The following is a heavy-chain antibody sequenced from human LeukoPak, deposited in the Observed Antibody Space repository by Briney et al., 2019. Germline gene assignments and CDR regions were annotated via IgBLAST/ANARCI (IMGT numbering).Heavy chain of an antibody. CDR2: IYSGGST. CDR1: GFTVSSNY. Sequence: GGSLRLSCAASGFTVSSNYMNWVRQAPGKGLEWVSVIYSGGSTDYADSVKGRFTISRDNSKNTLYLQMNSLRAEDTAVYYCAKDLAAGIVVVTAGFDYWGQGTLVTVSS. D-gene: IGHD2-21*02. V-gene: IGHV3-53*01. CDR3: AKDLAAGIVVVTAGFDY. J-gene: IGHJ4*02.